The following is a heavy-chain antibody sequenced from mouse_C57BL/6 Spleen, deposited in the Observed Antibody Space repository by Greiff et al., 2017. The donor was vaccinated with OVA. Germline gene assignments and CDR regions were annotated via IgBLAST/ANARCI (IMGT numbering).Heavy chain of an antibody. J-gene: IGHJ2*01. V-gene: IGHV1-55*01. CDR1: GYTFTSYW. D-gene: IGHD4-1*01. CDR3: ALGRDYFDY. Sequence: QVQLQQPGAELVKPGASVKMSCKASGYTFTSYWITWVKQSPGQGLEWIGDIYPGSGSTNYNEKFKSKSTLSVDTSSSTAYMQLSSLTSEDSAVYYCALGRDYFDYWGQGTTLTVSS. CDR2: IYPGSGST.